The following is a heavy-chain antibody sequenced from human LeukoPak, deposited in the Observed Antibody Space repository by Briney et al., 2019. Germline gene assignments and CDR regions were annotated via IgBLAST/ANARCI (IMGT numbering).Heavy chain of an antibody. J-gene: IGHJ4*02. D-gene: IGHD3-10*01. V-gene: IGHV1-8*01. CDR2: MNPNSGNT. Sequence: ASVTVSCKASGYTFTSYDINWVRQATGQGLEWMGWMNPNSGNTGYAQKFQGRVTMTKNTSISTAYIELSSLRSEDTAVYYCARGRLQYYGSGTYSYYFDFWGQGTLVTVSS. CDR3: ARGRLQYYGSGTYSYYFDF. CDR1: GYTFTSYD.